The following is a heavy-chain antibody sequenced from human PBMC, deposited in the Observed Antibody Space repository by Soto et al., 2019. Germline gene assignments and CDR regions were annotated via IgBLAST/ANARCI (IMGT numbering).Heavy chain of an antibody. V-gene: IGHV4-59*11. J-gene: IGHJ5*02. Sequence: PSESLSQTYSSSGFAITTLYWNSIRQPTRWALEWIGFMYFGGSFNYNPSLESRVIFSVDTSKNQFSLKLTSVTAADTAIYYCTRAYYDSVGFGVDPWGQGAQVTVSS. CDR3: TRAYYDSVGFGVDP. CDR1: GFAITTLY. D-gene: IGHD3-22*01. CDR2: MYFGGSF.